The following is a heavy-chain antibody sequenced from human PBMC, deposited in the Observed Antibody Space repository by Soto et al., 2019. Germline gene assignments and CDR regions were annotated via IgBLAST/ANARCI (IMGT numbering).Heavy chain of an antibody. Sequence: QITLKESGPTLVKPTQTLTLTCTFSGFSLSTSEVGVGWIRQPPGKALEWLALIYWDDDKTYSPSLRSRLTITXDTFKXXVVLTMANMDPVDTATDYCAHIGLDASGWPANFDYWGQGTLVTVSS. J-gene: IGHJ4*02. CDR3: AHIGLDASGWPANFDY. V-gene: IGHV2-5*02. CDR2: IYWDDDK. CDR1: GFSLSTSEVG. D-gene: IGHD6-19*01.